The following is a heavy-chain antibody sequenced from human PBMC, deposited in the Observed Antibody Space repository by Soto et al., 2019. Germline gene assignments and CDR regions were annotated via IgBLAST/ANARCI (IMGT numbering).Heavy chain of an antibody. V-gene: IGHV4-34*01. CDR3: ARGRGTYYDFWSGYYRGLYYFDY. CDR2: INHSGST. D-gene: IGHD3-3*01. J-gene: IGHJ4*02. CDR1: GGSFSGYY. Sequence: SETLSLTCAVYGGSFSGYYWSWIRQPPGKGLEWIGEINHSGSTNYNPSLKSRVTISVDTSKNQFSLKLSSVTAADTAVYYCARGRGTYYDFWSGYYRGLYYFDYWGQGTLVTVYS.